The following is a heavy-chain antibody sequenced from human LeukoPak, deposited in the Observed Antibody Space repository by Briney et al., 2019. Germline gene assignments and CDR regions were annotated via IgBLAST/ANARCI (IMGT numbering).Heavy chain of an antibody. D-gene: IGHD3-3*01. J-gene: IGHJ6*03. Sequence: SETLSLTCTVSGGSISSHYGSWIRQPPGKGREWIVYIYYSGSTNYNPSLKSRVTISVDTSKNQLSLKLSYVTVEDTAVYYCARGYYDFWSGYYTSGFYMDVWGKGTTVTVSS. CDR1: GGSISSHY. CDR3: ARGYYDFWSGYYTSGFYMDV. CDR2: IYYSGST. V-gene: IGHV4-59*11.